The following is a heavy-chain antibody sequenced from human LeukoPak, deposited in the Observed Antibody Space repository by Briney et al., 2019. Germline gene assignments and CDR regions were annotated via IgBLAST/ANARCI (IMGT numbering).Heavy chain of an antibody. V-gene: IGHV4-39*07. CDR3: ARQHRRGGFVESTGFDY. J-gene: IGHJ4*02. D-gene: IGHD3-3*01. Sequence: KPSETLSLTCTVSGGSISSSSYYWGWIRQPPGKGLEWIGSIYYSGSTYYNPSLKSRVTISVDTSKNQFSLKLSSVTAADTAVYYCARQHRRGGFVESTGFDYWGQGTLVTVSS. CDR1: GGSISSSSYY. CDR2: IYYSGST.